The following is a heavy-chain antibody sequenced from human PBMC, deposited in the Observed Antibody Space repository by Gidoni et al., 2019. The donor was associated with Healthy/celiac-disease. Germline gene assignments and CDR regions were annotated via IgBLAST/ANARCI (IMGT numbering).Heavy chain of an antibody. D-gene: IGHD6-19*01. CDR1: GGSISSSSYY. Sequence: QLQLQESGPGLVKPSETLSLTCTVSGGSISSSSYYWGWIRQPPGKGLEWIGSIYYSGSTYYNPSLKSRVTISVDTSKNQFSLKLSSVTAADTAVYYCARSTGLGWAVANFDYWGQGTLVTVSS. CDR3: ARSTGLGWAVANFDY. V-gene: IGHV4-39*01. J-gene: IGHJ4*02. CDR2: IYYSGST.